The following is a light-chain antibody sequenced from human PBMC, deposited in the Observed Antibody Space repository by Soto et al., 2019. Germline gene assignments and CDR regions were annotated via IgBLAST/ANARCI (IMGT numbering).Light chain of an antibody. Sequence: EIVLTQSPGTLSLSPGERATLSCRASQSVTNNYLAWYQQKPGQAPRLLIFAASSRATGVPDRFSGSGSGXXFTLTISRLEPEDFAVYFCQQYGSSPLYTFGQGTKLEIK. CDR2: AAS. J-gene: IGKJ2*01. CDR1: QSVTNNY. CDR3: QQYGSSPLYT. V-gene: IGKV3-20*01.